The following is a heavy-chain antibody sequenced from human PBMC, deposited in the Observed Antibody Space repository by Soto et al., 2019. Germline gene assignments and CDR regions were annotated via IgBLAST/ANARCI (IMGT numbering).Heavy chain of an antibody. V-gene: IGHV4-34*01. D-gene: IGHD6-19*01. CDR2: INHSGST. J-gene: IGHJ4*02. CDR1: GGSFSGYY. Sequence: PSETLSLTCAVYGGSFSGYYWSWIRQPPGKGLEWIGEINHSGSTNYNPSIKSRVTISVDTSKNQFSLKLSSVTAADTAVYYCARGTSGSIAVAGTKTYYFDYWGQGTLVTVSS. CDR3: ARGTSGSIAVAGTKTYYFDY.